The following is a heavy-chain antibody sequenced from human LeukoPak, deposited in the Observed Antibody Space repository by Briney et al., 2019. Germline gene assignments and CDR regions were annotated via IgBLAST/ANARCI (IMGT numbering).Heavy chain of an antibody. J-gene: IGHJ3*02. CDR2: ISGSGSRT. CDR1: GFTYSSYG. Sequence: GGSLRLSCAASGFTYSSYGMTGVRQAPGKGLEWVSGISGSGSRTDYADSVKGRFTISRDNAKNTLYLQMNSLRAEDTAAYYCAKGSREWELLDAFDIWGQGTMVTVSS. CDR3: AKGSREWELLDAFDI. D-gene: IGHD1-26*01. V-gene: IGHV3-23*01.